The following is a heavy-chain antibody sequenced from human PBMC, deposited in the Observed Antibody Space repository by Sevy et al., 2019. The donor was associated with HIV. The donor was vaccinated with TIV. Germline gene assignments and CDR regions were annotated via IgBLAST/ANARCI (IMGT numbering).Heavy chain of an antibody. V-gene: IGHV4-31*03. CDR3: AGILTMVRGVLNWFDP. D-gene: IGHD3-10*01. Sequence: SETLSLTCTVSGGSISSGGYYWSWIRQHPGKGLEWIGYIYYSGSTYYNPSLKSRVTISVDTSKNQFSLKLSSVTAADTAVYYCAGILTMVRGVLNWFDPWGQGTLVTVSS. CDR2: IYYSGST. J-gene: IGHJ5*02. CDR1: GGSISSGGYY.